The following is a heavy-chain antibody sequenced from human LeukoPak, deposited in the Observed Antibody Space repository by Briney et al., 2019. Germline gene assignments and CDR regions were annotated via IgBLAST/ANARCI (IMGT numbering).Heavy chain of an antibody. V-gene: IGHV4-34*01. CDR3: ASRRGYYGSGSYFY. CDR1: GGSFSGYY. D-gene: IGHD3-10*01. J-gene: IGHJ4*02. CDR2: INRSGST. Sequence: SETLSLTCAVYGGSFSGYYWSWIRQPPGKGLEWIGEINRSGSTNYNPSLKSRVTISVDTSKNQFSLKLSSVTAADTAVYYCASRRGYYGSGSYFYWGQGTLVTVSS.